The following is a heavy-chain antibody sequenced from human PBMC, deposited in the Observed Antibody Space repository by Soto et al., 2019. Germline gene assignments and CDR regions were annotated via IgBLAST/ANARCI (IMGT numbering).Heavy chain of an antibody. D-gene: IGHD6-13*01. CDR1: GGTFSSYA. J-gene: IGHJ6*02. Sequence: ASVKVSCKASGGTFSSYAISWVQQAPGQGLEWMGGIIPIFGTANYAQKFQGRVTITADESTSTAYMELSSLRSEDTAVYYCARYYFKGLAADYYYGMDVWGQGTTVTVSS. CDR2: IIPIFGTA. CDR3: ARYYFKGLAADYYYGMDV. V-gene: IGHV1-69*13.